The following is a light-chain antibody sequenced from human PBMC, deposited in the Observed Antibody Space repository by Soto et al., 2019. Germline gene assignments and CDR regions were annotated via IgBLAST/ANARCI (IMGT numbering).Light chain of an antibody. Sequence: DIQMTQSPSSLSASVGDRVTITCRASQAISNYLAWYQQKPGKVPTLLIYAASTLQSGVPSRFSGSGSWTDFTLTISSLQPADAATYYCQKFNAVPTFGGGTKVEI. CDR1: QAISNY. V-gene: IGKV1-27*01. CDR3: QKFNAVPT. CDR2: AAS. J-gene: IGKJ4*01.